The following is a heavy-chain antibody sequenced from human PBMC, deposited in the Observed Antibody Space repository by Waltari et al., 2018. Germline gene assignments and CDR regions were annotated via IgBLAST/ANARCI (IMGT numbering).Heavy chain of an antibody. CDR3: AYDDSRVGGEFDS. D-gene: IGHD1-26*01. CDR2: IDWDDDE. J-gene: IGHJ4*02. CDR1: GFSLTSVGIR. V-gene: IGHV2-70*04. Sequence: QVTLKESGPALVRPTQTLTLTCTFSGFSLTSVGIRVNWIRQPPGKALEWLARIDWDDDEFYSASLRTRLTISKDTSKKQVFLRMTNMDPADTATYYCAYDDSRVGGEFDSWGQGTLVTVSS.